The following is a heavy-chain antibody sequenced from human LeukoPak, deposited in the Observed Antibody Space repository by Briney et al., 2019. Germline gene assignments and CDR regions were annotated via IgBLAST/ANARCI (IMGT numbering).Heavy chain of an antibody. D-gene: IGHD2-2*01. V-gene: IGHV3-21*01. CDR2: ISSSSSYI. J-gene: IGHJ6*03. CDR1: GFTFSSYS. CDR3: ARAGVGYCSSTSCYSLYYYYMDV. Sequence: PGGSLRLSCAASGFTFSSYSMNWVRQAPGKGLEWVSSISSSSSYIYYADSVKGRFTISRDNAKNSLYLQMNSLRAEDTAVYYCARAGVGYCSSTSCYSLYYYYMDVWGKGTTVTVSS.